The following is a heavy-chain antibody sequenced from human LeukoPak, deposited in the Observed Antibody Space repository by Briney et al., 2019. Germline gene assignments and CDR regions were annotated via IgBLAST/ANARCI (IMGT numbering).Heavy chain of an antibody. CDR3: ARRYCSSTSCYKNGSGSRFDP. D-gene: IGHD2-2*02. Sequence: PSQTLSLTCAVSGGSISSGGYSWSWIRQPPGKGLEWIGYIYHSGSTYYNPSLKSRVTISVDRSKNQFSLKLSSVTAADTAVYYCARRYCSSTSCYKNGSGSRFDPWGQGTLVTVPS. J-gene: IGHJ5*02. CDR1: GGSISSGGYS. CDR2: IYHSGST. V-gene: IGHV4-30-2*01.